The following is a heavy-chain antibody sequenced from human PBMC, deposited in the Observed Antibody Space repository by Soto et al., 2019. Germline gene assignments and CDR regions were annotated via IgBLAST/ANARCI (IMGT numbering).Heavy chain of an antibody. J-gene: IGHJ4*02. D-gene: IGHD4-17*01. CDR2: IYYSGST. Sequence: SETLSLTCTVSGVSVSSGSYYWSWIRQPPGKGLEWIGYIYYSGSTNYNPSLKSRVTITVDTSKNQFSLKLSSVTAADTAVYYCARKGYYGGLFDYWGQGTLVTVSS. CDR3: ARKGYYGGLFDY. V-gene: IGHV4-61*01. CDR1: GVSVSSGSYY.